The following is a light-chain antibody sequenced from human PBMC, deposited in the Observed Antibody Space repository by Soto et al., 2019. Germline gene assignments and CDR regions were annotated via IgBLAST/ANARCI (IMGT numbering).Light chain of an antibody. CDR2: GAS. J-gene: IGKJ2*01. CDR1: QSVSSSS. V-gene: IGKV3-20*01. Sequence: EIVLTQSPGTLPLSPGERATLSCRASQSVSSSSLAWYQQKPGQAPRLLIYGASSRATGIPDRFSGSGSGTDFTLTISRREPEDFAVYYCQQYGSSPTYTFGQGTQLEIK. CDR3: QQYGSSPTYT.